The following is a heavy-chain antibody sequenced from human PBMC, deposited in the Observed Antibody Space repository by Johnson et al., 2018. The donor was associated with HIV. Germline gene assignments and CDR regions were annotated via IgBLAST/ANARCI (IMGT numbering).Heavy chain of an antibody. V-gene: IGHV3-30-3*01. CDR1: GFTFSSYA. D-gene: IGHD1-26*01. CDR2: ISYDGSNK. J-gene: IGHJ3*02. CDR3: AGALEVGATTANEAFDI. Sequence: QVQLVESGGGVVQPGRSLRLSCAASGFTFSSYAMHWVRQAPGKGLEWVAVISYDGSNKYYADSVKGRFTISRDNSKNTLYLQMNSLRAADTAVYYCAGALEVGATTANEAFDIWGQGTMVTVSS.